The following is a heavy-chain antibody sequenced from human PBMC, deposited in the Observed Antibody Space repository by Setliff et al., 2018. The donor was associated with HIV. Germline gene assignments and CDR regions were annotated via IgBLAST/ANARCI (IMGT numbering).Heavy chain of an antibody. Sequence: SETLSLTCTVSGGSISSYYWSWIRQPPGKGLEWIGYIYYSGSTNYNPSLKSRVTISVDTSKNQFSLKLSSVTAADTAVYYCARDNLYSGYDPGYYYNGMDVWGQGTTVTVSS. CDR3: ARDNLYSGYDPGYYYNGMDV. CDR1: GGSISSYY. J-gene: IGHJ6*02. D-gene: IGHD5-12*01. CDR2: IYYSGST. V-gene: IGHV4-59*01.